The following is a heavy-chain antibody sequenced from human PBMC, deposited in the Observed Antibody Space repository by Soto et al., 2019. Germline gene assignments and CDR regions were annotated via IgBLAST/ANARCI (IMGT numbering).Heavy chain of an antibody. Sequence: GSLRLSCAVSGFSFRSSPMSWVRRAPGKGLEWVSGINGGDDSKHYAESVRGRFTITRDNSKNTLLLQMNSLRAEDTAIYYYAKDRQGGIYSPTDVHWGQGTPVTVSS. CDR2: INGGDDSK. J-gene: IGHJ4*02. CDR1: GFSFRSSP. V-gene: IGHV3-23*01. D-gene: IGHD2-15*01. CDR3: AKDRQGGIYSPTDVH.